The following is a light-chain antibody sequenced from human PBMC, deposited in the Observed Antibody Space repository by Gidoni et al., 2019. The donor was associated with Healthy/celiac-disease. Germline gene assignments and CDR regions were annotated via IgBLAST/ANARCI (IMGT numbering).Light chain of an antibody. V-gene: IGKV3-11*01. CDR2: DAS. Sequence: EVVLTQSPATLSLSPRERATLSCRASQSVSSYLAWYQQKPGQAHRLLIYDASNRATGIPARFRCSGSGTDFTLTISSLEPEDFAVYYCQQRSNWPSYTFGQGTKLEIK. CDR1: QSVSSY. CDR3: QQRSNWPSYT. J-gene: IGKJ2*01.